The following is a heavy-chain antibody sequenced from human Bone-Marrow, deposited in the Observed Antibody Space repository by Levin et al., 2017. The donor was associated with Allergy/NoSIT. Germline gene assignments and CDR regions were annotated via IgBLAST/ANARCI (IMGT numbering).Heavy chain of an antibody. CDR2: ISGSGGTT. D-gene: IGHD2/OR15-2a*01. Sequence: GESLKISCAVSGLTFRSYSMTWVRQAPGKGLEWVSDISGSGGTTNYAHAVKGRFTISRDNSKNTLYLQMNSLRPEDTAVYFCAGISGGWYDFWGQGTLVTVSS. J-gene: IGHJ5*01. V-gene: IGHV3-23*01. CDR3: AGISGGWYDF. CDR1: GLTFRSYS.